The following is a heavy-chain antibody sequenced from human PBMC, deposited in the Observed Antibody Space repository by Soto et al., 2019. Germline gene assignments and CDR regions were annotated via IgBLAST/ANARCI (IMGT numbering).Heavy chain of an antibody. V-gene: IGHV1-18*01. CDR2: ISAYNGNT. CDR1: GYTFTNFG. D-gene: IGHD5-12*01. CDR3: ARFGYSGYDLTDYYFDY. J-gene: IGHJ4*02. Sequence: ASVKVSCKASGYTFTNFGISWVRQAPGQGLEWMGWISAYNGNTNYAQKFQGRVTMTTDTSTSTAYMELRSLRSDDTAVYYCARFGYSGYDLTDYYFDYWGQGTLVTVSS.